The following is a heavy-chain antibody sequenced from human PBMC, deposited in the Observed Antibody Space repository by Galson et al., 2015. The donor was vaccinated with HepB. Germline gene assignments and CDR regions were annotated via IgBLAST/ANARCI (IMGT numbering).Heavy chain of an antibody. D-gene: IGHD6-19*01. Sequence: SLRLSCAASGFTFSNAWMSWVRQAPGTGLEWVGRIKNKTDGGTTDYDAPVKGRFTISRDDSKNTLYLQMNSLKTEDTAVYYCTTAGRLKYSSGWYTLYWGQGTLVTVSS. CDR2: IKNKTDGGTT. CDR1: GFTFSNAW. V-gene: IGHV3-15*01. CDR3: TTAGRLKYSSGWYTLY. J-gene: IGHJ4*02.